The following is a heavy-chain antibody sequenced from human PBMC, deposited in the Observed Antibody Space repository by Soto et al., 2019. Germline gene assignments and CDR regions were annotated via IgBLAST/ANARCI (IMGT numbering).Heavy chain of an antibody. V-gene: IGHV3-48*01. D-gene: IGHD3-9*01. CDR2: ISSSSSTI. CDR3: ARDLRYFDYYAMDV. Sequence: GGSLRLSCAASGFTFSSYSMNWVRQAPGKGLEWVSYISSSSSTIYYADSVKGRFTISRDNSKNTLYLQMNSLRAEDTAVYYCARDLRYFDYYAMDVWGQGTTVTVSS. J-gene: IGHJ6*02. CDR1: GFTFSSYS.